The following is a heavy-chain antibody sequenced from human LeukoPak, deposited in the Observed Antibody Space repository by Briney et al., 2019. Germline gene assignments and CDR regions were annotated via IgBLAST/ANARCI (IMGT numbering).Heavy chain of an antibody. CDR2: VSGDTGNR. V-gene: IGHV1-18*01. J-gene: IGHJ3*02. CDR3: ARPMVTSDSDAFDI. D-gene: IGHD2-21*02. Sequence: ASVKVSXKASGYTFNSYGISWVRQAPGQGLEWMGWVSGDTGNRNYAQKFQGRVTMTTDISTSIGYMELRSLRSDDTAVYYCARPMVTSDSDAFDIWGQGTMVTVSS. CDR1: GYTFNSYG.